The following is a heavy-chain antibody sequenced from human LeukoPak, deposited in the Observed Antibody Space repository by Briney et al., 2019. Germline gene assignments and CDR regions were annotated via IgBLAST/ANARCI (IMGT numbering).Heavy chain of an antibody. V-gene: IGHV3-9*01. CDR1: GFTFDDYA. J-gene: IGHJ4*02. CDR3: ARDPEYSSGWYDY. Sequence: PGRSLRLSCAASGFTFDDYAMHWVRQAPGKGLEWVSGISWNSGSIGYADPVKGRFTISRDNAKNSLYLQMNSLRAEDTAVYYCARDPEYSSGWYDYWGQGTLVTVSS. CDR2: ISWNSGSI. D-gene: IGHD6-19*01.